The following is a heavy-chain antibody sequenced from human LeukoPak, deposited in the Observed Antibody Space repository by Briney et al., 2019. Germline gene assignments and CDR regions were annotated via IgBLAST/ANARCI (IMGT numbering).Heavy chain of an antibody. V-gene: IGHV4-30-2*01. J-gene: IGHJ4*02. CDR1: GGSISSGGYS. CDR2: IYHSGST. CDR3: ASAVSVSQYFEY. Sequence: SETLSLTCAVSGGSISSGGYSWSWIRQPPGKGLEWIGYIYHSGSTYYNPSLKSRVTISVDRSKNQFSLKLSSVTAADTAVYYCASAVSVSQYFEYWGQGTLVTVSS. D-gene: IGHD3-10*01.